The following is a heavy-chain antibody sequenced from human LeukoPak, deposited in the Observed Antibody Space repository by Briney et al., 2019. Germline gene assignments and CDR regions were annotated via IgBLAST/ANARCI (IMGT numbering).Heavy chain of an antibody. V-gene: IGHV3-53*01. J-gene: IGHJ4*02. CDR1: GFTVSSNY. CDR2: IYSGGST. D-gene: IGHD2-15*01. CDR3: AKDSRVVVAAYLDY. Sequence: PGGSLRLSCAASGFTVSSNYMSWVRQAPGKGLEWVSVIYSGGSTYYADSVKGRFTISRDNSKNTLYLQMNSLRAEDTAVYYCAKDSRVVVAAYLDYWGQGTLVTVSS.